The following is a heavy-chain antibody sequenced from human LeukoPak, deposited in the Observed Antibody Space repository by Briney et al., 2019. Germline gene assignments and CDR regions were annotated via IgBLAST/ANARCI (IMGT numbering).Heavy chain of an antibody. D-gene: IGHD6-13*01. CDR3: ARTTYSSPMGFDY. CDR2: IYYSGST. CDR1: GGSFTGYY. Sequence: SETLSLTCSVSGGSFTGYYWTWIRQSPGKGLEWIGYIYYSGSTNYNPSLKSRVTISVDTSKNQFSLKLSSVTAADTAVYYCARTTYSSPMGFDYWGQGTLVTVSS. J-gene: IGHJ4*02. V-gene: IGHV4-59*08.